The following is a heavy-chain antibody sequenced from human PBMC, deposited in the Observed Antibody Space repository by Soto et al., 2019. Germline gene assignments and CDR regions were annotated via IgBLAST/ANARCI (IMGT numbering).Heavy chain of an antibody. CDR2: TNTGGTI. D-gene: IGHD1-26*01. V-gene: IGHV3-53*02. CDR3: EKGDGFIVAV. J-gene: IGHJ6*02. CDR1: GFTVNSNY. Sequence: EVQVLATGGGLIQPGGSLRLSCAASGFTVNSNYMSWVRQAPGEGLQWVSITNTGGTIYYADSVKGRFTVSRDNSKNTLNLQMNSLRAKNTAVYYCEKGDGFIVAVCGQGTTVSVSS.